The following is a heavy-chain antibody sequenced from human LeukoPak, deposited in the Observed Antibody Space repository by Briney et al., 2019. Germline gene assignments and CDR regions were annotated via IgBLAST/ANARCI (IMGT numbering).Heavy chain of an antibody. V-gene: IGHV3-48*03. CDR1: GFTLSTYE. D-gene: IGHD2-15*01. Sequence: GGSLRLSWAASGFTLSTYEMTWVRQARGKGLEWISFITSSGSPTFYADSVKGRFTIFRDTAKNSLFLQMNNLRGEDTAVYYCAIDISSSTRAFDIWGQGTMVTVS. CDR2: ITSSGSPT. CDR3: AIDISSSTRAFDI. J-gene: IGHJ3*02.